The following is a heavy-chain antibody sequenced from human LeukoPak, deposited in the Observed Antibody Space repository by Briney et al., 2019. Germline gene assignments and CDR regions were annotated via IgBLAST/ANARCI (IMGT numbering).Heavy chain of an antibody. J-gene: IGHJ5*02. Sequence: SETLSLTCTVSGGSISSSSYYWGWIRQPPGKGLEWIGSIYYSGSTYYNPSLKSRVTISVDTSKNQFSLKLSSVTAADTAVYYCARRRGRGVRLYSWFDPWGQGTLVTVSS. V-gene: IGHV4-39*01. CDR3: ARRRGRGVRLYSWFDP. CDR1: GGSISSSSYY. D-gene: IGHD3-10*01. CDR2: IYYSGST.